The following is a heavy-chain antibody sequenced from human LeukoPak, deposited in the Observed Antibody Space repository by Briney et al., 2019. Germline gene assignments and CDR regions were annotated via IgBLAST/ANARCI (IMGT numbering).Heavy chain of an antibody. D-gene: IGHD3-10*01. CDR3: ARDLVRGVRAPDY. J-gene: IGHJ4*02. CDR2: INPNSGGT. V-gene: IGHV1-2*02. Sequence: ASVKVSCKASGYIFTDYYMHWVRQAPGQGLEWMGWINPNSGGTNYAQKFQGRVTMTRDTSISTAYMELSRLRSDDTAVYYCARDLVRGVRAPDYWGQGTLVTVSS. CDR1: GYIFTDYY.